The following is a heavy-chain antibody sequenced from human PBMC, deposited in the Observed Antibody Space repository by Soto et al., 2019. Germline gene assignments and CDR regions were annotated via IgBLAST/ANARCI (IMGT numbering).Heavy chain of an antibody. CDR2: ISYDGSNK. J-gene: IGHJ6*02. V-gene: IGHV3-30-3*01. Sequence: GGSLRLSCAASGFTFSGYAMHWVRQSPGKGLEWVAVISYDGSNKYYADSVKGRFTISRDNSKNTLYLQMNSLRAEDTAVYYCARGAAAGYYYYYGMDVWGQGTTVTVSS. CDR1: GFTFSGYA. CDR3: ARGAAAGYYYYYGMDV. D-gene: IGHD6-13*01.